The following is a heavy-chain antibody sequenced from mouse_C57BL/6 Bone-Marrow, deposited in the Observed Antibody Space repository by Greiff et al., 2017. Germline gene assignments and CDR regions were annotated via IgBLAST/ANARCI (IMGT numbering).Heavy chain of an antibody. D-gene: IGHD2-5*01. J-gene: IGHJ4*01. CDR1: GYTFTSYW. V-gene: IGHV1-55*01. Sequence: QVQLQQPGAELVKPGASVKMSCKASGYTFTSYWITWVKQRPGQGLEWIGDIYPGSGSTNYNEKFKSKATLTVDTSSSTAYMQLSSLTSEDSAVYYCARGGLYSNYYYAMDYWGQGTSVTVSS. CDR2: IYPGSGST. CDR3: ARGGLYSNYYYAMDY.